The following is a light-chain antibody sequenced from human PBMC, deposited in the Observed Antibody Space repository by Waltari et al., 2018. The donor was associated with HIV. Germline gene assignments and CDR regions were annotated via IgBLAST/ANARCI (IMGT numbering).Light chain of an antibody. J-gene: IGLJ2*01. CDR3: TTYTAKDSLL. V-gene: IGLV2-14*01. Sequence: SALTQPASVSGSPGQSVTISCTGTSYEFDLHNFLSWYQQHPGKAPQLIIFGVNSRPSVISSRFSASKSGDTASLTISGLQSGDEADYYCTTYTAKDSLLIGSGTKLTVL. CDR1: SYEFDLHNF. CDR2: GVN.